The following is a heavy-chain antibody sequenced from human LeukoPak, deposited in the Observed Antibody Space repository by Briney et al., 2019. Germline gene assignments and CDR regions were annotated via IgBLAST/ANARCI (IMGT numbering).Heavy chain of an antibody. J-gene: IGHJ6*02. CDR3: ARTGLAIYYYYYYGMDV. CDR1: GGSFGGYH. CDR2: INHSGST. D-gene: IGHD3-9*01. Sequence: SETLSLTCAVYGGSFGGYHWSWIRQPPGKGLEWIGEINHSGSTNYNPSLKSRVTISVDTSKNQFSLKLSSVTAADTAVYYCARTGLAIYYYYYYGMDVWGQGTTVTVSS. V-gene: IGHV4-34*01.